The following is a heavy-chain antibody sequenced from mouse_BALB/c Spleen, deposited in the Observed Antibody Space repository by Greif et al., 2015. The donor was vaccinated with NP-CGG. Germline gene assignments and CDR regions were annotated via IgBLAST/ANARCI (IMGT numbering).Heavy chain of an antibody. CDR2: IDPANGNT. CDR3: APPLLRDGFAY. CDR1: GFNIKDTY. V-gene: IGHV14-3*02. J-gene: IGHJ3*01. Sequence: EVMLVESGAELVKPGASVKLSCTASGFNIKDTYMHWVKQRPEQGLEWIGRIDPANGNTKYDPKFQGKATITADTSSNTAYLQLSSLTSEDTAVYYCAPPLLRDGFAYWGQGTLVTVSA. D-gene: IGHD1-1*01.